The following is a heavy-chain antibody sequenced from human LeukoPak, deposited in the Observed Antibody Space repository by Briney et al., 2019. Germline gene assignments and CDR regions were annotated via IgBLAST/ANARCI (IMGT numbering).Heavy chain of an antibody. Sequence: GGSLRLSCAASGFTFSSYNMNWVRQAPGKGLEWVSSISSSSSYIYYADSVKGRFTISRDNAKNSLYLQMNSLRAEDTAVYYCARVLLGYCSSTSCTQSYYFDYWGQGTLVTVSS. CDR2: ISSSSSYI. CDR1: GFTFSSYN. V-gene: IGHV3-21*01. D-gene: IGHD2-2*01. CDR3: ARVLLGYCSSTSCTQSYYFDY. J-gene: IGHJ4*02.